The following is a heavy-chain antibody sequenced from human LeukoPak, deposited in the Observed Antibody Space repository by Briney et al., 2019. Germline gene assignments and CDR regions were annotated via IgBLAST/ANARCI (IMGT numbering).Heavy chain of an antibody. Sequence: GGSLRLSCAASGFTFSSYEMNWVRQASGKGLEWDSYISSSGSTIYYADSVKGRFTISRDNAKNSLYLQMNSLRAEDTAVYYCVRDPSIAVAGPFFDYWGQGTLVTVSS. V-gene: IGHV3-48*03. D-gene: IGHD6-19*01. CDR2: ISSSGSTI. CDR3: VRDPSIAVAGPFFDY. J-gene: IGHJ4*02. CDR1: GFTFSSYE.